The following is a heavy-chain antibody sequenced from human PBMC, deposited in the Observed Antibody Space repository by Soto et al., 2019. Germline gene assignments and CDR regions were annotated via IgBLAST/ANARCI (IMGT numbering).Heavy chain of an antibody. CDR1: GYSFTSYG. J-gene: IGHJ4*02. CDR2: ISAYNGDT. CDR3: ARDRDYVWGSYRHTSDY. D-gene: IGHD3-16*02. Sequence: QVQLVQSGAEVKKPGASVKVSCKASGYSFTSYGITWVRQAPGQGLDWMGWISAYNGDTNYAQKFQGRITMTTDASTRTAYMDLRSLGFDDTALYYCARDRDYVWGSYRHTSDYWGQGTLLTVSS. V-gene: IGHV1-18*01.